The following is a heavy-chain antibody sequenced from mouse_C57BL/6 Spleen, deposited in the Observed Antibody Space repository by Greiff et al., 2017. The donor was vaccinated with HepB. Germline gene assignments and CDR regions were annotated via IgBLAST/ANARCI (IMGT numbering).Heavy chain of an antibody. V-gene: IGHV1-54*01. CDR3: AREILRFYAMDY. CDR1: GYAFTNYL. CDR2: INPGSGGT. Sequence: VKLQESGAELVRPGTSVKVSCKASGYAFTNYLIEWVKQRTGQGLEWIGVINPGSGGTNYNEKFKGKETLTADKSSSTAYMQLSSLTSEDSAVYFCAREILRFYAMDYWGQGTSVTVSS. D-gene: IGHD1-1*01. J-gene: IGHJ4*01.